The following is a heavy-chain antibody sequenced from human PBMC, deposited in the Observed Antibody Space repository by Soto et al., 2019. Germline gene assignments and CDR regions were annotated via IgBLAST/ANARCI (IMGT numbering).Heavy chain of an antibody. CDR3: ARGVYDFWNGHPKGLDY. V-gene: IGHV3-73*01. Sequence: GGSLRLSCAASGFTFSGSAMHWVRQASGKGLEWVGRIRSKANSYATAYVVSVKGRFTISRDDSRNTAYLQMNSLKTEDTAVYYCARGVYDFWNGHPKGLDYWGQGTVVTVPQ. J-gene: IGHJ4*02. CDR1: GFTFSGSA. D-gene: IGHD3-3*01. CDR2: IRSKANSYAT.